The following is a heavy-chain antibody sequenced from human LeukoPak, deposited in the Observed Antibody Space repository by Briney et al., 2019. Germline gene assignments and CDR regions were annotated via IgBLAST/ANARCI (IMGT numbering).Heavy chain of an antibody. J-gene: IGHJ3*02. D-gene: IGHD1-1*01. CDR2: IYYSGST. CDR1: GGSISSYY. V-gene: IGHV4-59*01. CDR3: ARDTRGEGWNAFDI. Sequence: PSETLSLTCTVSGGSISSYYWSWIRQPPGKGLEWIGYIYYSGSTNYNPSLKSRVTISVDTSKNQFSLKLSSVTAADTAVYYCARDTRGEGWNAFDIWGQGTMVTVSS.